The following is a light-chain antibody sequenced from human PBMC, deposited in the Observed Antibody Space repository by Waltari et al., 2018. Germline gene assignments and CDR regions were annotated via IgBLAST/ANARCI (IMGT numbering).Light chain of an antibody. CDR1: SSDVGGYNY. V-gene: IGLV2-11*01. CDR3: CSYAGP. CDR2: DVT. Sequence: QSALTQPHSVSGSPGQSVAISCTGTSSDVGGYNYVSWYQQHPAKAPKLMFYDVTKRPSGVPDRFSGSKAGNTASLTISGLQADDEADYYCCSYAGPFGGGTKLTVL. J-gene: IGLJ2*01.